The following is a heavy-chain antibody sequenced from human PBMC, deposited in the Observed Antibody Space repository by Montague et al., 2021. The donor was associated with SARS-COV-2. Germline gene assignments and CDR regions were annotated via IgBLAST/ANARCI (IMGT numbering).Heavy chain of an antibody. V-gene: IGHV4-4*09. CDR3: ARGKDPSLNYYFYGMDV. D-gene: IGHD6-6*01. J-gene: IGHJ6*02. Sequence: SETLSLTCSVSGGAISGYQWSWVRQPLGKGLEWIGYIYSSGSTKYNPSLWGRATISMDSSRTHFSLRLTSVTAADTAVYYCARGKDPSLNYYFYGMDVWGQGTTVMVSS. CDR1: GGAISGYQ. CDR2: IYSSGST.